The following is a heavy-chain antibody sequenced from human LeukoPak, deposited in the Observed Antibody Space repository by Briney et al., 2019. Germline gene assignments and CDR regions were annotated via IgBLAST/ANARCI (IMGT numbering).Heavy chain of an antibody. V-gene: IGHV7-4-1*02. Sequence: ASVKVSCKASGYTFTSYAMNWVRQAPGQGLEWMGWINTNTGNPTYAQGFTGRFVFSLDTSVSTAYLQISSLKAEDTAVYYCARVSDSSGYYYYYYGMDVWGQGTTVTVSS. D-gene: IGHD3-22*01. CDR3: ARVSDSSGYYYYYYGMDV. CDR2: INTNTGNP. CDR1: GYTFTSYA. J-gene: IGHJ6*02.